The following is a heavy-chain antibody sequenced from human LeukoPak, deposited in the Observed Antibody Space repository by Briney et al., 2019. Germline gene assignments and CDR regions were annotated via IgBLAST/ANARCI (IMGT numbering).Heavy chain of an antibody. CDR2: IDSSSGTI. V-gene: IGHV3-48*01. J-gene: IGHJ4*02. CDR3: ARDPPRRYDY. CDR1: GFTFSDYS. Sequence: PGGSLRLSCAASGFTFSDYSMNWVRRAPGKGLEWISYIDSSSGTIYYADSVKGRFTISRDNAKNSLYLQMNSLRAEDTAVYYCARDPPRRYDYWGQGTLVTVSS. D-gene: IGHD1-14*01.